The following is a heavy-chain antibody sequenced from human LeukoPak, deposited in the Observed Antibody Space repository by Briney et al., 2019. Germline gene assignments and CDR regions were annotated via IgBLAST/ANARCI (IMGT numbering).Heavy chain of an antibody. Sequence: GGSLRLSCAASGFTFSSYWMHWVRPAPGKGLVWVSRINSDGSSITYAASVKGRFTISRDNANNTLYLQMNSRRVEDTAVYYCAREGRVSGYDFDCWGQGTLVTVSS. CDR2: INSDGSSI. CDR3: AREGRVSGYDFDC. V-gene: IGHV3-74*03. J-gene: IGHJ4*02. CDR1: GFTFSSYW. D-gene: IGHD5-12*01.